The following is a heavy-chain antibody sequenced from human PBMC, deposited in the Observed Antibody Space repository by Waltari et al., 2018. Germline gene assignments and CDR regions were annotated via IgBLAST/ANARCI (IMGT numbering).Heavy chain of an antibody. CDR2: IYHSGGT. J-gene: IGHJ2*01. CDR1: GYSISSGYY. D-gene: IGHD3-10*01. CDR3: ASLREFHRVRYFDL. Sequence: QVQLQESGPGLVKPSETLSLTCAVSGYSISSGYYWGWIRQPPGKGVEWIGSIYHSGGTYYTPSRKSRVTRSVDTSKNQFSLKLSSVTAADTAVYYCASLREFHRVRYFDLWGRGTLVTVSS. V-gene: IGHV4-38-2*01.